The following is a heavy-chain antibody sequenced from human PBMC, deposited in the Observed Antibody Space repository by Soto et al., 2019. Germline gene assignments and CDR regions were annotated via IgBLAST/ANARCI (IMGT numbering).Heavy chain of an antibody. Sequence: AASVKVSCKASGGAFSSYTISGVQQAPGQGLEWMGRIIPILGIANYAQKFQGRVTITADKSTSTAYMELSSLRSEDTAVYYCARGSCSGGSCYYYYMDVWGKGTTVTVSS. CDR2: IIPILGIA. D-gene: IGHD2-15*01. J-gene: IGHJ6*03. CDR1: GGAFSSYT. CDR3: ARGSCSGGSCYYYYMDV. V-gene: IGHV1-69*02.